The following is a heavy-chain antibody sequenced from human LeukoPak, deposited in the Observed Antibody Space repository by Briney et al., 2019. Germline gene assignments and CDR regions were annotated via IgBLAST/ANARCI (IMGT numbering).Heavy chain of an antibody. CDR2: ISYDGSNK. Sequence: GRSLRLSCAASGFTFSSYAMHWVRQAPGKGLAWVAVISYDGSNKYYAASVKGRFTISRDNSKNTLYLQMNSLRAEDTAVYYCARDSHYYDSSGYYRGYFDYWGQGTLVTVSS. D-gene: IGHD3-22*01. J-gene: IGHJ4*02. CDR1: GFTFSSYA. V-gene: IGHV3-30*04. CDR3: ARDSHYYDSSGYYRGYFDY.